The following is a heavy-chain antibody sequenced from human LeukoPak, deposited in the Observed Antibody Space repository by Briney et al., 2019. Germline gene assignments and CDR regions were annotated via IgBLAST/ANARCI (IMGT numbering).Heavy chain of an antibody. V-gene: IGHV4-34*01. CDR2: INHSGGT. Sequence: PGGSLRLSCVASGLTFSNHSMNWVRQPPGKGLEWIGEINHSGGTNYNPSLKTRVTISVDTSKNQFSLKLSSVTAADTAIYYCARGSRWTRKYYFDFWGQGTLVTVSS. CDR1: GLTFSNHS. J-gene: IGHJ4*02. CDR3: ARGSRWTRKYYFDF. D-gene: IGHD5-24*01.